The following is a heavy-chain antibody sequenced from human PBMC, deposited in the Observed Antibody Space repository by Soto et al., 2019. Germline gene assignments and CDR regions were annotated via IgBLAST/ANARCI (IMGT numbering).Heavy chain of an antibody. Sequence: SETLSLTCTVSNGSVSSGTYSWSWVRQPPGKGLEWIGYIYYSGTTYYTPSLKSRLTMSMDGVNDHFSLNLTSVTAADTAVYFCARGHYYYGMDVWGQGITVTVSS. J-gene: IGHJ6*02. CDR1: NGSVSSGTYS. V-gene: IGHV4-30-2*01. CDR3: ARGHYYYGMDV. CDR2: IYYSGTT.